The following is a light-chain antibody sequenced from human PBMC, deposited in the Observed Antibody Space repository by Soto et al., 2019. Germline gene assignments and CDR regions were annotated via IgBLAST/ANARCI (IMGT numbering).Light chain of an antibody. CDR2: GAS. V-gene: IGKV3-15*01. J-gene: IGKJ3*01. CDR3: QQYNNWPRGVFP. CDR1: QSVSSN. Sequence: EIVVTQSPATLSVSPGERATLSCRASQSVSSNLALDQQKPGQAPRLLIYGASTRATGIPARFSGSGSGTEFTLTISSLQSEDFAVYYCQQYNNWPRGVFPFGPGTKVDIK.